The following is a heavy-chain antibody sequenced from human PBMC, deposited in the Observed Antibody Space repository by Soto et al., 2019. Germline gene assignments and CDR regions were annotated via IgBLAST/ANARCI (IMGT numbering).Heavy chain of an antibody. V-gene: IGHV1-69*02. D-gene: IGHD5-18*01. CDR2: IIPILGIA. CDR1: GDTFSSYT. Sequence: SVKVSCKTSGDTFSSYTISWVRQAPGQGLEWMGRIIPILGIANYAQKFQGRVTITADKSTSTAYMELSSLRSEDTAVYYCARGEDTAMAIYYYYGMDVWGQGTTVTVSS. J-gene: IGHJ6*02. CDR3: ARGEDTAMAIYYYYGMDV.